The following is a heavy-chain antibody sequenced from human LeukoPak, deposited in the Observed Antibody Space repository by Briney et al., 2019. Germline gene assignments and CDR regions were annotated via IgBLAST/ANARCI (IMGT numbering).Heavy chain of an antibody. Sequence: PGGSLRLSCAASGFTFSNYAMSWVRQAPGKGLEWVSGISGSGDNTYYADSVKGRFTISRDNSKNTLYVQVNSLGTEDTAVYYCTGDNFDSSVKFDYWGQGTLVTVSS. CDR1: GFTFSNYA. CDR2: ISGSGDNT. J-gene: IGHJ4*02. D-gene: IGHD3-22*01. V-gene: IGHV3-23*01. CDR3: TGDNFDSSVKFDY.